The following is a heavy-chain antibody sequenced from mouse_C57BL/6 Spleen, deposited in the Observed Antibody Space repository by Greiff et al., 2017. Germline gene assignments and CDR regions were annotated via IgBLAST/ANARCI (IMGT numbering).Heavy chain of an antibody. V-gene: IGHV5-16*01. CDR2: INYDGSST. CDR1: GFTFSDYY. J-gene: IGHJ2*01. CDR3: ARDQRGFDY. Sequence: EVNVVESEGGLVQPGSSMKLSCTASGFTFSDYYMAWVRQVPEKGLEWVANINYDGSSTYYLDSLKSRFIISRDNAKNILYLQMSSLKSEDTATYYCARDQRGFDYWGQGTTLTVSS.